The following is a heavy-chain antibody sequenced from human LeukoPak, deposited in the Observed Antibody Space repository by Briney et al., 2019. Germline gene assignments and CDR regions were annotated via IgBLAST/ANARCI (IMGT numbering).Heavy chain of an antibody. CDR3: AKQLGYCSDGSCYFPY. J-gene: IGHJ4*02. D-gene: IGHD2-15*01. CDR2: ISNNGGYT. V-gene: IGHV3-23*01. Sequence: GGSLRLSCAASGFTFSSSAMNWVRQAPGKGLEWVSAISNNGGYTYYADSVQGRFTISRDNSKSTLCLQMNSLRAEDTAVYYCAKQLGYCSDGSCYFPYWGQGTLVTVSS. CDR1: GFTFSSSA.